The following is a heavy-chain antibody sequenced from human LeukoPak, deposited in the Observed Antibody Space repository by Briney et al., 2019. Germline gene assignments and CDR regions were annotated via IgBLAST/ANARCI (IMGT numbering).Heavy chain of an antibody. J-gene: IGHJ6*03. V-gene: IGHV3-23*01. CDR3: ARVASGTSGYDDYYYMDV. CDR2: TGRHT. Sequence: GGSLRLSCAASGFTFSTYAMSWVRQAPGKGLEWVSSTGRHTNYADSVEGRFTISRDNSKSTLYLQMNSLRAGDTAVYYCARVASGTSGYDDYYYMDVWGKGTTVTVSS. D-gene: IGHD5-12*01. CDR1: GFTFSTYA.